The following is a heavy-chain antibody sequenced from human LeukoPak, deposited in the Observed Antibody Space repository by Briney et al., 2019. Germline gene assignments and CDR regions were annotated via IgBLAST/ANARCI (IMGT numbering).Heavy chain of an antibody. J-gene: IGHJ4*02. CDR1: GGTFSSYA. V-gene: IGHV1-69*01. Sequence: SVKVSCKASGGTFSSYAISWVRQAPGQGLEWMGGIIPIFGTANYAQKFQGRVTITADESTSPAYMELSSLRSEDTAVYYCASPIAVADAFDYWGQGTLVTVSS. CDR3: ASPIAVADAFDY. CDR2: IIPIFGTA. D-gene: IGHD6-19*01.